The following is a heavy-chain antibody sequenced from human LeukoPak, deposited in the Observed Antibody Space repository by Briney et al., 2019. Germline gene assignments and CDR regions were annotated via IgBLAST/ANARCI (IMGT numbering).Heavy chain of an antibody. Sequence: SETLSLTCTVSGGLISISTYYWGWIRQPPGKGLEWIGSIYYSGTTHYNPSLKSRVTIAVDTSKNQFSLRLSSVTAADTAVYYCARVTGYMTEDYFDYWGQGTLITVSS. D-gene: IGHD6-13*01. CDR2: IYYSGTT. CDR3: ARVTGYMTEDYFDY. J-gene: IGHJ4*02. V-gene: IGHV4-39*07. CDR1: GGLISISTYY.